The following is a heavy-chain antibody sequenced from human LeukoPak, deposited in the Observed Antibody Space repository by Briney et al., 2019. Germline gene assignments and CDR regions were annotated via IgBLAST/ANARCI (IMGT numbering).Heavy chain of an antibody. V-gene: IGHV3-7*03. J-gene: IGHJ6*02. CDR1: AFTFSRYW. D-gene: IGHD1-1*01. CDR2: IKQDGSET. CDR3: TRGRRRDPTGSSYYYGMDV. Sequence: PGGSLRLSCAASAFTFSRYWMSWVRQAPGKGPEWVANIKQDGSETYYVDSVKGRFTISRDNAKNSLHLQMNSLRAEDTAVYYCTRGRRRDPTGSSYYYGMDVWGQGTTVAVSS.